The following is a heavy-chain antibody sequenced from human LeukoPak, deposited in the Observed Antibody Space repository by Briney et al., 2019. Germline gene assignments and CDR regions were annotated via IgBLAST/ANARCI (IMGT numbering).Heavy chain of an antibody. J-gene: IGHJ4*02. Sequence: GESLRISCKGSGYIFSNYWISWVRQMPGKGLEWMGRIDPIDSYTNYSPSFQGHVTMSVDKSTSTAYLQWSSLKASDTAMYYCARQTTVATQSDYWGQGTLVTVSS. D-gene: IGHD4-17*01. CDR1: GYIFSNYW. CDR2: IDPIDSYT. CDR3: ARQTTVATQSDY. V-gene: IGHV5-10-1*01.